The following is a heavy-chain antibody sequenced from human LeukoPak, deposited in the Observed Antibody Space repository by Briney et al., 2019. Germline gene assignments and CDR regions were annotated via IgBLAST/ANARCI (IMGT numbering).Heavy chain of an antibody. CDR3: ASYYYGSGSYSR. V-gene: IGHV1-46*01. CDR2: INPSGGST. Sequence: ASVKVSCKASGYTFTRYYMYWVRQAPGQGLEWMGIINPSGGSTNYAQKFQGRVTMTRDTSTNTVYMELSSLRSEDTAVYYCASYYYGSGSYSRWGQGTLVTVSS. CDR1: GYTFTRYY. J-gene: IGHJ4*02. D-gene: IGHD3-10*01.